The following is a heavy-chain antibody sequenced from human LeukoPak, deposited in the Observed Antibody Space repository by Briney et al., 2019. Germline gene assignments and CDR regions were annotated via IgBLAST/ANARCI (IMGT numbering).Heavy chain of an antibody. CDR2: INSDGSST. V-gene: IGHV3-74*01. J-gene: IGHJ4*02. Sequence: GGSLRLSCAASGFTFSSYWMHWVRQAPGKGLVWVSRINSDGSSTSYADSVKGRFTISRDNAKNTLYLQMNSLRAEDTAVYYCARVRYDFWSGYLRVFDYWGQGTLVTVSS. D-gene: IGHD3-3*01. CDR3: ARVRYDFWSGYLRVFDY. CDR1: GFTFSSYW.